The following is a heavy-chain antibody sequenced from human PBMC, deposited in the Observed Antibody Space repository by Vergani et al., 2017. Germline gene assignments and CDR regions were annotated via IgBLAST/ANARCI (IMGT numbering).Heavy chain of an antibody. V-gene: IGHV4-61*02. Sequence: QVQLQESGPGLVKPSQTLSLTCSVSGDSINTGSYYWSWIRQPAGKGLEWIGRISISGNTDYNSSLKRRISMSVETSKNQFSLKVNSLTAADTAVYYCARDQRWGHSLDRWGQGTLVTVSS. D-gene: IGHD5-24*01. CDR3: ARDQRWGHSLDR. CDR1: GDSINTGSYY. CDR2: ISISGNT. J-gene: IGHJ5*02.